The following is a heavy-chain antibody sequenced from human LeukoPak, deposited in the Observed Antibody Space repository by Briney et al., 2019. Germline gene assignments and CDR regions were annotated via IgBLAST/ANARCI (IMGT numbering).Heavy chain of an antibody. CDR3: ARDHIWYFDL. J-gene: IGHJ2*01. Sequence: GGSLRLSCAASGFTFSSYTMNWVRQAPGKGLEWVSFISTSGRPIYYADSVKGRFTISRDNAKNSLYLQMNSLRVEDTAVYYCARDHIWYFDLWGRGTLVTVSS. V-gene: IGHV3-48*01. CDR1: GFTFSSYT. CDR2: ISTSGRPI.